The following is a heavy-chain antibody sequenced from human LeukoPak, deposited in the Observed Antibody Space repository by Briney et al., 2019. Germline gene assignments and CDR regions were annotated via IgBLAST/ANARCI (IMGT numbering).Heavy chain of an antibody. D-gene: IGHD2-8*01. Sequence: ASVKVSCKASGGTFSSYAISWVRQAPGQGLEWRGRIIPILGIANYAQKFQGRVTITADKSTSTAYMELSSLRSEDTAVYYCAEGYCTNGVCSHFDYWGQGTLVTVSS. CDR1: GGTFSSYA. J-gene: IGHJ4*02. V-gene: IGHV1-69*04. CDR3: AEGYCTNGVCSHFDY. CDR2: IIPILGIA.